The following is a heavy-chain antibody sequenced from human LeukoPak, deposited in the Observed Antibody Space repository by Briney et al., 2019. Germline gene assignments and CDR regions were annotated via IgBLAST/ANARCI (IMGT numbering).Heavy chain of an antibody. CDR3: ARSVMVRGVISAFDI. Sequence: SETLSLNCAVYGGSFSGYYWSWIRQPPGKGLEWIGEINHSGSTNYNPSLKSRVTISVDTSKNQFSLKLSSVTAADTAVYYCARSVMVRGVISAFDIWGQGTMVTVSS. J-gene: IGHJ3*02. CDR1: GGSFSGYY. CDR2: INHSGST. V-gene: IGHV4-34*01. D-gene: IGHD3-10*01.